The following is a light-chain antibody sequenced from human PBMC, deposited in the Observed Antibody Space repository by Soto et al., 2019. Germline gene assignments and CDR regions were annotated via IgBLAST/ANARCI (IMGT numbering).Light chain of an antibody. CDR2: GAS. J-gene: IGKJ5*01. CDR3: QQYNSWPPIT. V-gene: IGKV3-20*01. CDR1: QSVSSSY. Sequence: IVLTPSPGTLPLSPGQRTTLSCRARQSVSSSYLAWYQQKPGQAPRLLIYGASSRATGIPDRFSGGGSGTEFTLTISSLQSEDFVVYYCQQYNSWPPITFGQGTRLEIK.